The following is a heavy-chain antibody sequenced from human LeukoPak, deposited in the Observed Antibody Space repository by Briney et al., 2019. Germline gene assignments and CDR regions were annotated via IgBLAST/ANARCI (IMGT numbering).Heavy chain of an antibody. V-gene: IGHV4-39*01. CDR1: GXSISSSDNY. J-gene: IGHJ4*02. D-gene: IGHD3-22*01. CDR3: ARHPHYYYDNSAR. CDR2: FYYSRNT. Sequence: SETLSLTCTVSGXSISSSDNYWGWIRQPPGKGLEWIGSFYYSRNTYYNPSLKSRVTISVDTSKNQLSLTLTSVSAADTAVYYCARHPHYYYDNSARWGQGTLVTVSS.